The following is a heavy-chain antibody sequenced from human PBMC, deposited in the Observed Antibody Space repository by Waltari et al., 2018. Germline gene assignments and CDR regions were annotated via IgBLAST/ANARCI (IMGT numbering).Heavy chain of an antibody. CDR1: GYTFPSYA. D-gene: IGHD6-19*01. V-gene: IGHV1-69-2*01. J-gene: IGHJ4*02. CDR2: VDPEDGET. Sequence: VQLVQSGAEVKKPGASVKVSCKASGYTFPSYAMHWVRQAPGQRLEWMGRVDPEDGETIYAEKFQGRVTITADTSTDTAYMELSSLRSEDTAVYYCTTTFHRSGWLGYWGQGTLVTVSS. CDR3: TTTFHRSGWLGY.